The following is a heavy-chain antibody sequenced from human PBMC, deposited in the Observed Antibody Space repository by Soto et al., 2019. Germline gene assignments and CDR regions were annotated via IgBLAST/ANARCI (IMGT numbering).Heavy chain of an antibody. J-gene: IGHJ6*02. CDR3: AKDHDCSSTSCYYYYGMDV. Sequence: GGSLRLSCAASGFTFSSYAMSWVRQAPGKGLEWVSAISGSGGSTYYADSVKGRFTISRDNSKNTLYLQMNSLRAEDTAVYYCAKDHDCSSTSCYYYYGMDVWGQGTTVTVSS. CDR2: ISGSGGST. V-gene: IGHV3-23*01. D-gene: IGHD2-2*01. CDR1: GFTFSSYA.